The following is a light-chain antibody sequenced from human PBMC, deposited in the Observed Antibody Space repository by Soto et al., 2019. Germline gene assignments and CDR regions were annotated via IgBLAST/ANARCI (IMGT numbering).Light chain of an antibody. J-gene: IGLJ2*01. CDR2: EVS. V-gene: IGLV2-14*01. CDR1: SSDVGGYNN. Sequence: QSALTQPASMSGSPGQSITISCTGTSSDVGGYNNVSWYQQHPGKAPKFIIYEVSKRPSGVSNRFSGSKSGNTASLTISGLQAEDEADYYCSSFTRSSTLVFGGGTKLAVL. CDR3: SSFTRSSTLV.